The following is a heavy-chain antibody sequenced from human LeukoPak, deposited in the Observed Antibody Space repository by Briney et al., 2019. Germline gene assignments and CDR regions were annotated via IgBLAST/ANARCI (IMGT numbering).Heavy chain of an antibody. D-gene: IGHD4-17*01. CDR3: ARMTTGHDY. J-gene: IGHJ4*02. CDR2: VNHSGYT. Sequence: PSETLSLTCGVSGTSFSSYYWSWIRQTPGKGLEWIGEVNHSGYTNMNPSLTSRVTISVDTSKNQFSLMLTSVTAADTAVYFCARMTTGHDYWGQGTLVTVSS. CDR1: GTSFSSYY. V-gene: IGHV4-34*01.